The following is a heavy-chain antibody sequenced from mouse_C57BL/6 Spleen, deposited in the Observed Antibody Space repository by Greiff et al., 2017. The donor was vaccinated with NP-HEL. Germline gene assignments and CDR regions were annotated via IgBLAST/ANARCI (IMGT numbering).Heavy chain of an antibody. CDR2: INYDGSST. J-gene: IGHJ2*01. CDR1: GFTFSDYY. Sequence: EVKLMESEGGLVQPGSSMKLSCTASGFTFSDYYMAWVRQVPEKGLEWVANINYDGSSTYYLDSLKSRFIISRDNAKNILYLQMSSLKSEDTATYYCARGGSWYFDYWGQGTTLTVSS. V-gene: IGHV5-16*01. CDR3: ARGGSWYFDY.